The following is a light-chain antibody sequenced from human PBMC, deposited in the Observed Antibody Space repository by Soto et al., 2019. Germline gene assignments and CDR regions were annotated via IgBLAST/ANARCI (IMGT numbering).Light chain of an antibody. CDR3: QVWDSSSYV. CDR2: DDD. J-gene: IGLJ1*01. Sequence: SYDLTQPPSVSVAPGQTARITCGGNNVGSESVHWYQQKPGQAPVLVVYDDDDRPSGIPERFSGSNSGNTATLTISRVEAGDEADYYCQVWDSSSYVFGIGTKVT. V-gene: IGLV3-21*02. CDR1: NVGSES.